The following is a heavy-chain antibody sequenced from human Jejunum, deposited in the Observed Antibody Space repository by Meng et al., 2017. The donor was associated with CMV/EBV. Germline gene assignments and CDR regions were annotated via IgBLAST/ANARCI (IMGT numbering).Heavy chain of an antibody. CDR3: TRAARSASGVFDY. V-gene: IGHV4-39*07. CDR1: GGSMRSDSYH. J-gene: IGHJ4*02. D-gene: IGHD3-10*01. Sequence: SGGSMRSDSYHWGWIRQPPGKGLEWIGSVHYGGHTYLKPSLKGRVTISADPSNNQFSLKVNSLTAADTAVYYCTRAARSASGVFDYWGQGMLVTVSS. CDR2: VHYGGHT.